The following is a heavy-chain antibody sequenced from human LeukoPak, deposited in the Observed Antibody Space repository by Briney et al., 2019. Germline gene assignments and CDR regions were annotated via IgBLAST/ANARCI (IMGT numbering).Heavy chain of an antibody. CDR3: AKPTYYYDSSGYLFDY. Sequence: PGGSLRLSCAASGFTFSSYAMHWVRQAPGKGLEWVAVISYDGSNKYYADSVKGRFTISRDNSKNTLYLQMNSLRAEDTAVYYCAKPTYYYDSSGYLFDYWGQGTLVTVSS. J-gene: IGHJ4*02. CDR2: ISYDGSNK. V-gene: IGHV3-30*18. CDR1: GFTFSSYA. D-gene: IGHD3-22*01.